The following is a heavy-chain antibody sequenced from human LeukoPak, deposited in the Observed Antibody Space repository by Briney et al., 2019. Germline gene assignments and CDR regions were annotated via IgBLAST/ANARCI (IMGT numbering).Heavy chain of an antibody. CDR2: INPSGGST. D-gene: IGHD6-19*01. J-gene: IGHJ4*02. CDR3: GRNHGSGFDY. Sequence: ASVKVSCKASGYTFTTYYIHWVRQAPGQGLEWMGMINPSGGSTSYAQKFQGRVTMTRDTSTSTVYMEVSSLRSEDTAVYYCGRNHGSGFDYWGQGTLVTVFS. V-gene: IGHV1-46*01. CDR1: GYTFTTYY.